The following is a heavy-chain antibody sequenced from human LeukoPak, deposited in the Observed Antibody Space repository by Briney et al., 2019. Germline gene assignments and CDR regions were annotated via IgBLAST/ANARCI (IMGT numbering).Heavy chain of an antibody. D-gene: IGHD6-25*01. J-gene: IGHJ3*02. CDR2: INPNSGGT. CDR3: ARAISAIGAFDI. V-gene: IGHV1-2*02. Sequence: GASVKVSCKASGYTFTGYYMHWVRQAPGQGLEWMGWINPNSGGTNYAQKLQGRVTMTTDTSTSTAYMELRSLRSDDTAVYYCARAISAIGAFDIWGQGTMVTVSS. CDR1: GYTFTGYY.